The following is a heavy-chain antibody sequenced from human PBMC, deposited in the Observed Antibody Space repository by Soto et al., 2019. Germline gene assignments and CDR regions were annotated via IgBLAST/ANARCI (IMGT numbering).Heavy chain of an antibody. Sequence: QGQLVQSGAEVKKPGASVKVSCTASGNTFTNFGVTWVRQAPGQGLEWMGWISAYTDDPNYAQKLQGRVTMTIDTTTSTAYLDLRSLTADDSAGYYCARVIPGAEAWFDPWGQGTLVTVVS. CDR3: ARVIPGAEAWFDP. D-gene: IGHD2-2*02. CDR2: ISAYTDDP. CDR1: GNTFTNFG. V-gene: IGHV1-18*01. J-gene: IGHJ5*02.